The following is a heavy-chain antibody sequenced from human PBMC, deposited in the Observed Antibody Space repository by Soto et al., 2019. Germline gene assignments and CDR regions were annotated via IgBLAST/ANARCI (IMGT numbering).Heavy chain of an antibody. V-gene: IGHV4-31*03. CDR1: GGSISSGGYY. CDR2: IYYSGST. D-gene: IGHD5-12*01. CDR3: ARDSRCYDKALDY. Sequence: SETLSLTCTVSGGSISSGGYYWSWIRQHPGKGLEWIGYIYYSGSTYYNPSLKSRVTISVDTSKNQFSLKLSSVTAADTAVYYCARDSRCYDKALDYWVQGTIVPVYS. J-gene: IGHJ4*02.